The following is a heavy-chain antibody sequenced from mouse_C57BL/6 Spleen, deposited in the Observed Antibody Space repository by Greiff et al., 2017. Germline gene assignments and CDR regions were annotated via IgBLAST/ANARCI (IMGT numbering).Heavy chain of an antibody. Sequence: QVQLKESGPGLVAPSQCLSITCTASGFSFTSYAISWVRQPPGKGLEWLGVIWTGGGTNYNSALKSRLSISKDNSESQVFLKMNSLQTDDTARYYGARNSDSPEPLFDYWGQGTTLTVSS. J-gene: IGHJ2*01. CDR2: IWTGGGT. V-gene: IGHV2-9-1*01. CDR3: ARNSDSPEPLFDY. D-gene: IGHD3-2*02. CDR1: GFSFTSYA.